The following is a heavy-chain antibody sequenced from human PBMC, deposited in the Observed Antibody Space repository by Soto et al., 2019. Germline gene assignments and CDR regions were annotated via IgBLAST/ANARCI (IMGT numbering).Heavy chain of an antibody. CDR2: IIPIFGTA. J-gene: IGHJ3*02. CDR3: ARCDSSGYYYGDDDFNI. CDR1: GGTFSSYA. D-gene: IGHD3-22*01. V-gene: IGHV1-69*12. Sequence: QVQLVQSGAEVKKPGSSVKVSCKASGGTFSSYAISWVRQAPGQELEWMGGIIPIFGTANYAQKFQGSVIITADESTSTAYMELSSLRSEDTAVLYCARCDSSGYYYGDDDFNIWGQGTMVSVSS.